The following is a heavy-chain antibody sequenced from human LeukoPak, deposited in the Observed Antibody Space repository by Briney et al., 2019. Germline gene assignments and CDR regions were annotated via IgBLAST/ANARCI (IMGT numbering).Heavy chain of an antibody. J-gene: IGHJ1*01. V-gene: IGHV3-23*01. CDR3: GKDQSGYDSTFQP. CDR1: GFTFISYA. CDR2: ISGSGGST. Sequence: PGGSLRLSCATSGFTFISYAMNWVRQAPGKGLEWVAVISGSGGSTYYADSVKGRFTISRDNSKNTLYLQMNSLRAEDTAVYYCGKDQSGYDSTFQPWGQGTPGTVSS. D-gene: IGHD3-22*01.